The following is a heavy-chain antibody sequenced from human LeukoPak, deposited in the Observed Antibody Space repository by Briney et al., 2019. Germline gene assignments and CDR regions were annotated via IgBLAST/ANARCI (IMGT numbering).Heavy chain of an antibody. V-gene: IGHV3-49*04. Sequence: GGSLRLSCAASGFTFSSYWMSWVRQAPGKGLEWVGVIRNKLYGETTEYAASVKGRFIISRDDSKGIAYLQMNTLKTEDTAVYYCTRGLGMLLHWYFDLWGRGTLVTVSS. CDR1: GFTFSSYW. J-gene: IGHJ2*01. CDR2: IRNKLYGETT. CDR3: TRGLGMLLHWYFDL. D-gene: IGHD7-27*01.